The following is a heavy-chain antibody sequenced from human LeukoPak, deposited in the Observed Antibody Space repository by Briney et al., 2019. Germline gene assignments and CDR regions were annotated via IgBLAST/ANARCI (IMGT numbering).Heavy chain of an antibody. V-gene: IGHV1-18*01. CDR3: ARGTRASFFDI. CDR1: RYALTSYG. Sequence: ASVKVSYKPSRYALTSYGISWVRQAPGQGLEWMGWIIAYNGNTNYAQKFHGRVAMTTDRSRTTAFIEVTSLTYDDTAVYYCARGTRASFFDIWGQGTMVTVCS. J-gene: IGHJ3*02. CDR2: IIAYNGNT.